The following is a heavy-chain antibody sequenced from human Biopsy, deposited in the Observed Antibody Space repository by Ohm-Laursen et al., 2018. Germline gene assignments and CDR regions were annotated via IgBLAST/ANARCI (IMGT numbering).Heavy chain of an antibody. J-gene: IGHJ5*02. V-gene: IGHV4-39*01. CDR2: IFYRGST. CDR1: GGSISNNNYY. D-gene: IGHD3-22*01. CDR3: ARDYDTSGYYYVS. Sequence: TLSLTCTVSGGSISNNNYYWGWIRQPPGKGLEWIGSIFYRGSTHYKPSLKSRVNISVDTPKNQFSLKLNSVTAADTAVYYCARDYDTSGYYYVSWGQGTLVTVSS.